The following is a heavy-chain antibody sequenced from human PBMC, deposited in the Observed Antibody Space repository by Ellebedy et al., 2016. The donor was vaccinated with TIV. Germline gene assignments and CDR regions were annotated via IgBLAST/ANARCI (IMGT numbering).Heavy chain of an antibody. Sequence: ASVKVSCXASGYTFTSYGISWVRQAPGQGLEWMGWISAYNGNTNYVQKFRGRVTMTTDTSTSTAYMELRSLRSDDTAVYFCARDNAYSSGYYPDYWGQGTLVTVSS. CDR1: GYTFTSYG. D-gene: IGHD6-19*01. CDR2: ISAYNGNT. V-gene: IGHV1-18*01. J-gene: IGHJ4*02. CDR3: ARDNAYSSGYYPDY.